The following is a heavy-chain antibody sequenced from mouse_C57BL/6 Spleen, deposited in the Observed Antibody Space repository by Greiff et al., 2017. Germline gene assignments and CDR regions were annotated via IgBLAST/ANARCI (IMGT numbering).Heavy chain of an antibody. J-gene: IGHJ1*03. V-gene: IGHV1-18*01. Sequence: VQLQQSGPELVKPGASVKIPCTASGYTFTDSNMALVKQSHGKSLEWIGDINPNNGGTIYNQKFKGKATLTVDKSSSTAYMELRSLPSEDPAVYYCARSDYGSSFEGWGTGTTVTV. CDR3: ARSDYGSSFEG. CDR1: GYTFTDSN. D-gene: IGHD1-1*01. CDR2: INPNNGGT.